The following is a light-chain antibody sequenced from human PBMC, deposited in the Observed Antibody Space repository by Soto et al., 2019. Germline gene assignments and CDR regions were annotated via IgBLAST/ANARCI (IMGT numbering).Light chain of an antibody. CDR3: QQYNIYYT. J-gene: IGKJ2*01. CDR1: QSINNW. CDR2: DAS. Sequence: DIQMTQSPSTLSASVGDRVTITCRASQSINNWLAWYQQKPGKAPQLLIYDASNLESGVPARFSGSGSGTEFTLTISSLQPDDFATYYCQQYNIYYTFGQGTKLEIK. V-gene: IGKV1-5*01.